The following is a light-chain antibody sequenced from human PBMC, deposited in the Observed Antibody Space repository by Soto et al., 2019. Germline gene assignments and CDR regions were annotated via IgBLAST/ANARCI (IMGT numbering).Light chain of an antibody. CDR2: DAS. CDR1: QSVSSY. V-gene: IGKV3-11*01. J-gene: IGKJ4*01. CDR3: QQRSNWPLT. Sequence: EIVLTQSPATLSLSPGERATLSCRASQSVSSYLAWYQQKPGQGPRLLIYDASNRATGIPARFSGCGSGTDFTLTISGLEPEDFAVYYCQQRSNWPLTFGGGTKVEIK.